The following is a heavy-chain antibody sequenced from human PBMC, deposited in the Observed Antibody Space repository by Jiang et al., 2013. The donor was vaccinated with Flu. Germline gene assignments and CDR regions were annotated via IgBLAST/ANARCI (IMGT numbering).Heavy chain of an antibody. Sequence: SGYSISSGYYWGWIRQPPGKGLEWIGSFFHSGSTYYNPSLKSRVTTSVDTSKNKFSLKLRSVTAADTAVFYCARVWGNYYFDYWGQGTLVTVSS. J-gene: IGHJ4*02. CDR1: GYSISSGYY. D-gene: IGHD3-16*01. CDR3: ARVWGNYYFDY. CDR2: FFHSGST. V-gene: IGHV4-38-2*02.